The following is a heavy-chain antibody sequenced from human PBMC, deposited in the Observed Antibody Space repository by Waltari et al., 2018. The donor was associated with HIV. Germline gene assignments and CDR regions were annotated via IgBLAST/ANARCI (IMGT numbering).Heavy chain of an antibody. CDR2: IYTSGST. V-gene: IGHV4-4*07. CDR1: AGSISSYY. J-gene: IGHJ3*02. Sequence: QVQLQESRSGLVKPSETLPLPCTVSAGSISSYYCSWTRQPAGKGLESIGRIYTSGSTNDNPSLNCRVTMSVDTSKNQFSLKLSSVTAADTAVYYCARAEVAVGAFDIWGQGTMVTVSS. D-gene: IGHD2-15*01. CDR3: ARAEVAVGAFDI.